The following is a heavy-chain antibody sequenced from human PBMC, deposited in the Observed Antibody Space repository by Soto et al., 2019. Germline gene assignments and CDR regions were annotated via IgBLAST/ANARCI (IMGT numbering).Heavy chain of an antibody. Sequence: PSETLSLTCTVSGYSISSGYYWGWIRQPPGKGLEWIGIIFHSGTTYYNPSLRSRVTISVDTSKNHFSLKLNPVTAADTAVYYCARTDTFGGVVAPYFDYWGQGNLVTVSS. D-gene: IGHD3-16*02. CDR1: GYSISSGYY. J-gene: IGHJ4*02. CDR2: IFHSGTT. CDR3: ARTDTFGGVVAPYFDY. V-gene: IGHV4-38-2*02.